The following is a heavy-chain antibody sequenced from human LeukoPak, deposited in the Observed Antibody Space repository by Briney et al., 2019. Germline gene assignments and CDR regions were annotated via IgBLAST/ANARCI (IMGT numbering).Heavy chain of an antibody. CDR3: ARDLGVTVIVGA. Sequence: ASVKVSCKASGYTFTGYYMHWVRQAPGQGLEWMGWINPNSGGTNYAQKFQGRVTMTRDTSISTAYMELSRLRSDDTAVYYCARDLGVTVIVGAWGQGTTVTVSS. J-gene: IGHJ6*02. CDR1: GYTFTGYY. D-gene: IGHD3-22*01. V-gene: IGHV1-2*02. CDR2: INPNSGGT.